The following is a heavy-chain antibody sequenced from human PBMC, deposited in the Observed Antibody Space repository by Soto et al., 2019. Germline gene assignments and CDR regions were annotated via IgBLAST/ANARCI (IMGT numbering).Heavy chain of an antibody. CDR2: ISYDGSNK. CDR3: ARSRYYYDSSGYYPDL. D-gene: IGHD3-22*01. Sequence: WWSLRLSCSASVFTFSSYAMHWVRQAPGKGLEWVAVISYDGSNKYYADSVKGRFTISRDNSKNTLYLQMNSLRAEDTAVYYCARSRYYYDSSGYYPDLWGQGTLVTVSS. J-gene: IGHJ4*02. CDR1: VFTFSSYA. V-gene: IGHV3-30-3*01.